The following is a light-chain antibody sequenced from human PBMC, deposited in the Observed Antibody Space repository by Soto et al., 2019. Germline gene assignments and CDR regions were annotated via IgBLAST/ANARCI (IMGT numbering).Light chain of an antibody. V-gene: IGKV3-15*01. CDR3: QQYKNWPPLYT. CDR1: QSVSSN. CDR2: GAS. J-gene: IGKJ2*01. Sequence: EIVLTQSPATLSVSPGERATLSCRASQSVSSNLAWFQQRPGQAPRLLIYGASTRAADIPARFSGSGSGTEFTLTISSLQSEDFAVYYCQQYKNWPPLYTFGQGTKLESK.